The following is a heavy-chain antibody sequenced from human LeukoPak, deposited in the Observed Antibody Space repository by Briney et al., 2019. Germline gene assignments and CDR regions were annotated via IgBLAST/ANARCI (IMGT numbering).Heavy chain of an antibody. CDR1: GGSISSSSYY. Sequence: PSETLSLTCTVSGGSISSSSYYWGWIRQPPGKGLEWIGSIYYSGSTYYNPSLKSRVTISVDTSKNQFSLKLSSVPAADTAVYYCARGDSSGWPFDYWGQGTLVTVSS. D-gene: IGHD6-19*01. CDR2: IYYSGST. CDR3: ARGDSSGWPFDY. J-gene: IGHJ4*02. V-gene: IGHV4-39*01.